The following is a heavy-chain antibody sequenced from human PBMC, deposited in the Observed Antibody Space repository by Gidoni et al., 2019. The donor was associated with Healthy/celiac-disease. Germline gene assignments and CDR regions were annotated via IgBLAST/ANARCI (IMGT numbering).Heavy chain of an antibody. Sequence: QVQLQESGPGLVKPSETLSLTCTGSGGSISSYYWSWIRQPPGKGLEWIGYIYYSGSTNYNPSLKSRVTISVDTSKNQFSLKLSSVTAADTAVYYCAREWAGAPPDYWGQGTLVTVSS. J-gene: IGHJ4*02. CDR1: GGSISSYY. V-gene: IGHV4-59*01. CDR2: IYYSGST. CDR3: AREWAGAPPDY. D-gene: IGHD1-26*01.